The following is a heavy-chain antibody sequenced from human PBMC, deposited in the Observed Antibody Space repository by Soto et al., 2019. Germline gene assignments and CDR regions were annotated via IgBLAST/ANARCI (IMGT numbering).Heavy chain of an antibody. J-gene: IGHJ6*02. CDR3: ARNYYYYYGMDV. Sequence: PSETLSLTSTVSGGSVSSGSYYWSWIRQPPGKGLEWIGYIYYSGSTNYNPSLKSRVTISVDTSKNQFSLKLSSVTAADTAVYYCARNYYYYYGMDVWGQGTTVTVSS. V-gene: IGHV4-61*01. CDR1: GGSVSSGSYY. CDR2: IYYSGST.